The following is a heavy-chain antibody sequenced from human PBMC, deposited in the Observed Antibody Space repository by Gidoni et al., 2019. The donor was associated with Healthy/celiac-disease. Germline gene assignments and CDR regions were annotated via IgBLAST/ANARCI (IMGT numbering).Heavy chain of an antibody. CDR1: GFTFSSYG. D-gene: IGHD3-3*01. J-gene: IGHJ4*02. CDR2: IWYDGSNK. CDR3: ARDSLFWTLGNYYFDY. V-gene: IGHV3-33*01. Sequence: QVQLVESGGGVVQPGRSLRLSCAASGFTFSSYGMHWVRQAPGKGLEWVAVIWYDGSNKYYADSVKGRFTISRDNSKNTLYLQMNSLRAEDTAVYYCARDSLFWTLGNYYFDYWGQGTLVTVSS.